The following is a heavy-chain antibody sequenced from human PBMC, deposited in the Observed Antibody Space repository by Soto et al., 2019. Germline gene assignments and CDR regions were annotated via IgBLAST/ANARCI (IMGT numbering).Heavy chain of an antibody. D-gene: IGHD6-6*01. CDR2: ISWNSGSI. J-gene: IGHJ4*02. CDR3: AKDMAYEYSSSPNFDY. CDR1: GFTFDDYA. V-gene: IGHV3-9*01. Sequence: EVQLVESGGGLVQPGRSLRLSCAASGFTFDDYAMHWVRQAPGKGLEWVSGISWNSGSIGYADSVKGRFTISRDNAKNSLYLHMNSLRAEDTALYYCAKDMAYEYSSSPNFDYWGQGTLVTVSS.